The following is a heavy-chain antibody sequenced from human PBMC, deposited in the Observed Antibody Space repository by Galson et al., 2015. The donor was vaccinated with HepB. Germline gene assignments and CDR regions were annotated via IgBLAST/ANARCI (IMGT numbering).Heavy chain of an antibody. D-gene: IGHD6-13*01. CDR1: GFTFSGSA. CDR3: TRTPCIAAAGYYYYYGMDV. V-gene: IGHV3-73*01. CDR2: IRSKANSYAT. Sequence: SLRLSCAASGFTFSGSAMHWVRQASGKGLEWVGRIRSKANSYATAYAASVKGRFTISRDDSKNTAYLQMNSLKTEDTAVYYCTRTPCIAAAGYYYYYGMDVWGQGTTVTVSS. J-gene: IGHJ6*02.